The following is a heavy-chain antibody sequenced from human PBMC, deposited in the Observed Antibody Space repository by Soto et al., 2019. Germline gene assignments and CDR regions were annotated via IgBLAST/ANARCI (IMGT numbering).Heavy chain of an antibody. Sequence: KTSETLSLTCTVSGGSISSYYWSWIRQPPGKGLEWIGYIYYSGSTNYNPSLKSRVTISVDTSKNQFSLKLSSVTAADTAVYYCARNTGPAAAGIDYYGMDVWGQGTTVTVSS. V-gene: IGHV4-59*01. CDR1: GGSISSYY. CDR3: ARNTGPAAAGIDYYGMDV. D-gene: IGHD6-13*01. CDR2: IYYSGST. J-gene: IGHJ6*02.